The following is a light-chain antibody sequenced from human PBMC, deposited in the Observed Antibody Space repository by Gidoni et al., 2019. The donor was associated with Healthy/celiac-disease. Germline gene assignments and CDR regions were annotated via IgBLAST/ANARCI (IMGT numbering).Light chain of an antibody. CDR2: DAS. J-gene: IGKJ3*01. CDR3: QQYDTLFT. V-gene: IGKV1-33*01. CDR1: RDISNY. Sequence: DIQMPQSPSSLSASVGDRVTITCQASRDISNYLNWYQQKPGKAPKLLIYDASNLETGVPSRFSGSGSGTDFTFTISRLQPEDIATYYCQQYDTLFTFGPGTKVDIK.